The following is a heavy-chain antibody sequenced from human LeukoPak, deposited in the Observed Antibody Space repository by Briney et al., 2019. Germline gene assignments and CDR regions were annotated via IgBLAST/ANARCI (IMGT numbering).Heavy chain of an antibody. Sequence: GGSLRLSCTASKFTFSNYGMQWVRQAPGKGLEWVAVISSDGGTKYYADSVNGRFTLSRDNSRNTLDLQMNSLGPEDTAVYYCAKEYDSGGYGAYFDYWGQGTLVTVSS. D-gene: IGHD3-10*01. V-gene: IGHV3-30*18. CDR1: KFTFSNYG. J-gene: IGHJ4*02. CDR3: AKEYDSGGYGAYFDY. CDR2: ISSDGGTK.